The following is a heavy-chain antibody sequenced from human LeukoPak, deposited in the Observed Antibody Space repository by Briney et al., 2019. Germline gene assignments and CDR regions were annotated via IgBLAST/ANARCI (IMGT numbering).Heavy chain of an antibody. CDR1: GVSISGYY. Sequence: SETLSLTCTVSGVSISGYYWSWLRQPPGQGLEWLAYIHSNGYTNYNPSLKSRVTISVDTSKNQFSLKVTSVTAADTAMYYCTKREGPMSGSYDYFDPWGQGTLVTVS. D-gene: IGHD1-26*01. CDR2: IHSNGYT. J-gene: IGHJ5*02. CDR3: TKREGPMSGSYDYFDP. V-gene: IGHV4-4*09.